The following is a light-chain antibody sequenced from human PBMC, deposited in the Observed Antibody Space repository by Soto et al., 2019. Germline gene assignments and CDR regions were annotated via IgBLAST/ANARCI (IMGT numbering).Light chain of an antibody. Sequence: DIQMTQSPSTLSASVGDRVTITCRASQSISSWLAWYQQKPGKAPNLLIYDASSLESGVPSRFSGSGFGAEFTLTISSLQPDDFATYYCQQYNGYSSFGQGTKVE. CDR1: QSISSW. V-gene: IGKV1-5*01. CDR2: DAS. J-gene: IGKJ1*01. CDR3: QQYNGYSS.